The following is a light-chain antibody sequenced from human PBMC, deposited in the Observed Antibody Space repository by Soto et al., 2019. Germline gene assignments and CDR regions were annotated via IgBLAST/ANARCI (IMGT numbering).Light chain of an antibody. J-gene: IGKJ1*01. Sequence: DIQMTQSPSTLSASVGDRVTITCRASQSISNWLAGYQQKPGKAPKLLIYKASSLESGVTSRFSGSGSGTEFTLTVSNLQPDDFATYYCQQYNSYPWTFGQGTKVEIK. V-gene: IGKV1-5*03. CDR2: KAS. CDR1: QSISNW. CDR3: QQYNSYPWT.